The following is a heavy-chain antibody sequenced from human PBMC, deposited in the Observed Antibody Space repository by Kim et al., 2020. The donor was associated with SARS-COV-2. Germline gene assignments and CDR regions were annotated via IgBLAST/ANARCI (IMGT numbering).Heavy chain of an antibody. J-gene: IGHJ6*02. CDR2: INPSGGST. CDR1: GYTFTSYY. V-gene: IGHV1-46*01. Sequence: ASVKVSCKASGYTFTSYYMHWVRQAPGQGLEWMGIINPSGGSTSYAQKFQGRVTMTRDTSTSTVYMELSSLRSEDTAVYYCARGVTAMVTYYYYGMDVWGQGTTVTVSS. CDR3: ARGVTAMVTYYYYGMDV. D-gene: IGHD5-18*01.